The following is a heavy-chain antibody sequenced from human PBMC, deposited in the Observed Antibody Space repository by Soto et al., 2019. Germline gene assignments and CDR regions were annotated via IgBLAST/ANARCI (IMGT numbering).Heavy chain of an antibody. CDR1: GGYFNDNY. CDR3: ATSLWFGTQVEL. V-gene: IGHV4-34*01. CDR2: ISRSGTT. D-gene: IGHD3-10*01. J-gene: IGHJ5*02. Sequence: QVQLQQWGAGLLKPSETLSLSCAVYGGYFNDNYYTWFRQPPGKGLEWIGEISRSGTTKYIPSLKRRASISFDTSNTQFSLKVTSVTAADTAVYYCATSLWFGTQVELWGQGALVTVSS.